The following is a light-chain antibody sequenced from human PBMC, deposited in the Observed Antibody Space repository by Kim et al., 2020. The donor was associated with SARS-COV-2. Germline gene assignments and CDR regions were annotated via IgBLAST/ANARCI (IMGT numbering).Light chain of an antibody. Sequence: SVSPGERATLSGRASQSVSSNLAWYQQNPGQAPRPLIYGASTRATGIPARFSGSGSGTEFTLTISSLQSEDFAVYYCQQYNNWPYTFGQGTKLEI. V-gene: IGKV3-15*01. CDR1: QSVSSN. CDR2: GAS. CDR3: QQYNNWPYT. J-gene: IGKJ2*01.